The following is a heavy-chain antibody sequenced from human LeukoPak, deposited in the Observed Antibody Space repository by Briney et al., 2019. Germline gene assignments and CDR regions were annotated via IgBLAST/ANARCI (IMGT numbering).Heavy chain of an antibody. V-gene: IGHV3-30*18. Sequence: GGSLRLSCAASSFTFSSYSMNWVRQAPGKGLEWVAVISYDGSNKYYADSVKGRFTISRDNSKNTLYLQMNSLRAEDTAVYYCAKASYYYDSSGYANWGQGTLVTVSS. D-gene: IGHD3-22*01. CDR2: ISYDGSNK. CDR3: AKASYYYDSSGYAN. CDR1: SFTFSSYS. J-gene: IGHJ4*02.